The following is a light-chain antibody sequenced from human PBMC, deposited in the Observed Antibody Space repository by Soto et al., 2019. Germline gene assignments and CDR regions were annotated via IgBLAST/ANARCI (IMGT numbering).Light chain of an antibody. Sequence: EIVMTQSPATLSVSPGERATLSCRASQSAGNFLAWYQHKPGQAPRLLIYGASRRATGIPDGFSGSGSGTDFTLTISRLEPEDFAVYHCQQYGSLPYTFGQGTKVDI. CDR2: GAS. CDR3: QQYGSLPYT. J-gene: IGKJ2*01. V-gene: IGKV3-20*01. CDR1: QSAGNF.